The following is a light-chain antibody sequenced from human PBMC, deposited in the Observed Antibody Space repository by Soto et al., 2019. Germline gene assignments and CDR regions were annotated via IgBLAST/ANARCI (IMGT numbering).Light chain of an antibody. CDR3: QQFGTSALT. J-gene: IGKJ4*01. CDR2: GTS. CDR1: QSVSSSY. V-gene: IGKV3-20*01. Sequence: IVLTQSPGTLSLSPGERATLSCRASQSVSSSYLVWYQQRPGQPPRLLIYGTSTMAAGISDRFSGSGSGTYFPLTIYSLEPGDSAVYYCQQFGTSALTFGGGTKV.